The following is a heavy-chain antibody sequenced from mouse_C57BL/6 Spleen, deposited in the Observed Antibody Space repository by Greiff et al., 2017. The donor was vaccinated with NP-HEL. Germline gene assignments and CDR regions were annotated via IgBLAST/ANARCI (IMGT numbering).Heavy chain of an antibody. CDR2: ISYDGSN. D-gene: IGHD4-1*01. Sequence: DVQLQESGPGLVKPSQSLSLTCSVTGYSITSGYYWNWIRQFPGNKLEWMGYISYDGSNNYNPSLKNRISITRDTSKNQFFLKLNSVTTEDTATYYCARATGTDYFDYWGQGTTLTVSS. CDR1: GYSITSGYY. V-gene: IGHV3-6*01. CDR3: ARATGTDYFDY. J-gene: IGHJ2*01.